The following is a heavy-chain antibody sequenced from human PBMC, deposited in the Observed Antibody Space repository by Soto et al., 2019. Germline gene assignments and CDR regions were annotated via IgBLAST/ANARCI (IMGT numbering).Heavy chain of an antibody. Sequence: EVQLLESGGGLVQPGGSLRLSCAASGFTFSSYAMSWVRQAPGKGLEWVSAISGSGGSTYYADSVKGRVTISRDNSKNTLYMQMNSLRAEDTAVYYCAKTDRGFYYDSSGYYAYWGQGTLVTVSS. D-gene: IGHD3-22*01. CDR3: AKTDRGFYYDSSGYYAY. CDR2: ISGSGGST. J-gene: IGHJ4*02. V-gene: IGHV3-23*01. CDR1: GFTFSSYA.